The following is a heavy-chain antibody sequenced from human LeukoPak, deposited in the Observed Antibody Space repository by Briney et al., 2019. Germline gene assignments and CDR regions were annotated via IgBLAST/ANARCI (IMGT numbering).Heavy chain of an antibody. J-gene: IGHJ4*02. Sequence: GGSLRLSCAASGFTFSNYALTWVRQAPGKGLEWVSAISGSGGSTCYADSVKGRFTISRDNSKNTLYLQMNSLRAEDTAVYYCAKDPNDIVVVPAAISDYWGQGTLVTVSS. V-gene: IGHV3-23*01. CDR3: AKDPNDIVVVPAAISDY. D-gene: IGHD2-2*01. CDR1: GFTFSNYA. CDR2: ISGSGGST.